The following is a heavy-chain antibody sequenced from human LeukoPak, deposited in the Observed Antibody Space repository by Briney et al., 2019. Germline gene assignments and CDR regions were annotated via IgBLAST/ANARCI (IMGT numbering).Heavy chain of an antibody. CDR3: ATSTATTYY. J-gene: IGHJ4*02. V-gene: IGHV3-23*01. CDR1: GITFHNYA. CDR2: IGGSGGST. Sequence: GGSLRLSCVASGITFHNYAMNWVRQAPGKGLEWVSVIGGSGGSTYYADSAKGRFTISRDNSKNILHLQLNSLRAEDTAIYYCATSTATTYYWGQGTLVTVSS. D-gene: IGHD4-11*01.